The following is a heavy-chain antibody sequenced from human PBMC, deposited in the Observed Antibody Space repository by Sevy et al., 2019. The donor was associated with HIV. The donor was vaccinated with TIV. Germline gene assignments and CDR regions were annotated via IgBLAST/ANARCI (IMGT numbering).Heavy chain of an antibody. V-gene: IGHV4-39*01. CDR3: ARLDVEMATIGSHHLFDY. Sequence: SETLSLPCTVSGGSISSSSYYWGWIRQPPGKGLECIGSMYYSGSAYYNPSLKSRVTISVDTSKNQFSLKLSSVTAADTAVYYCARLDVEMATIGSHHLFDYWDQGTLVTVSS. J-gene: IGHJ4*02. CDR2: MYYSGSA. CDR1: GGSISSSSYY. D-gene: IGHD5-12*01.